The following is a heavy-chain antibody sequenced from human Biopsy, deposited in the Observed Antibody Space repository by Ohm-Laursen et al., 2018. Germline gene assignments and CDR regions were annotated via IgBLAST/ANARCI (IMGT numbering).Heavy chain of an antibody. Sequence: SLRLSCAASGFTFKNDNMHWVRQAPGKGLEWVAAIYNDGINEYYADSVKGRFTISRDDSKNTLYLQMNSLRVEDTAVFYCARDVRGHWFFGLWGRGTLVTVSS. CDR1: GFTFKNDN. J-gene: IGHJ2*01. D-gene: IGHD2-15*01. CDR3: ARDVRGHWFFGL. V-gene: IGHV3-33*01. CDR2: IYNDGINE.